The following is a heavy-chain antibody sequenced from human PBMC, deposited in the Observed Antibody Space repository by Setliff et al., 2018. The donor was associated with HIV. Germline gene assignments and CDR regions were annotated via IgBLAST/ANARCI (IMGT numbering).Heavy chain of an antibody. CDR3: TTHYGDVGACDL. Sequence: GGSLRLSCAVSGFTFSDAWMTWVRQAPGKGLEWVGRIKSKSDGGTTDYAAPVKGRFTISRDDSKNTLYLQMNNLKTEDTALYYFTTHYGDVGACDLWGQGTMVTVSS. CDR2: IKSKSDGGTT. V-gene: IGHV3-15*01. CDR1: GFTFSDAW. J-gene: IGHJ3*01. D-gene: IGHD4-17*01.